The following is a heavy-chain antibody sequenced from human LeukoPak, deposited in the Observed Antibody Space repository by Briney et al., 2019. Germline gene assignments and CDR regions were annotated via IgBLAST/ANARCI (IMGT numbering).Heavy chain of an antibody. J-gene: IGHJ4*02. D-gene: IGHD3-10*01. CDR3: ARVWFGELHFDY. CDR1: GFTFSSYE. CDR2: ISSSGSTI. Sequence: HSGGSLRLSCAASGFTFSSYEMNWVRQAPGKGLEWVSYISSSGSTIYYADSVKGRFTISRDNAKNSLYLQMNSLRAEDTAVYYCARVWFGELHFDYWGQGTLVTVSS. V-gene: IGHV3-48*03.